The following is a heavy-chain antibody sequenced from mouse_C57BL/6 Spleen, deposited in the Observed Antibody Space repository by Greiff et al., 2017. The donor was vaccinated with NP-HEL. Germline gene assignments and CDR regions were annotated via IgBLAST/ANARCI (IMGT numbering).Heavy chain of an antibody. CDR2: IYPRSGDT. V-gene: IGHV1-81*01. CDR1: GYTFTSYG. CDR3: ERSGYYDSSSYWYFDV. J-gene: IGHJ1*03. D-gene: IGHD1-1*01. Sequence: VQLQQSGAELARPGASVKLSCKASGYTFTSYGISWVKQRTGQGLEWIGEIYPRSGDTYYNEKFKGKATLTADKSSSTAYMELRSLTSEDSAVYFGERSGYYDSSSYWYFDVWGTGTTVTVSS.